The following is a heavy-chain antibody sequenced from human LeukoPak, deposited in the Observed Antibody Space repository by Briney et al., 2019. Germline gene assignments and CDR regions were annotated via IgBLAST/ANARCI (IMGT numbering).Heavy chain of an antibody. CDR3: ARGGYSHAFDI. J-gene: IGHJ3*02. Sequence: GGSLRLSCGASGFTFSPFWMHWVRQSPGKGLVWVSRINHDGSDAIYADSVKGRSAISRDNAKNTLYLQMNSPRADDTAVYYCARGGYSHAFDIWGQGTTVTVSS. CDR2: INHDGSDA. D-gene: IGHD2-21*01. CDR1: GFTFSPFW. V-gene: IGHV3-74*01.